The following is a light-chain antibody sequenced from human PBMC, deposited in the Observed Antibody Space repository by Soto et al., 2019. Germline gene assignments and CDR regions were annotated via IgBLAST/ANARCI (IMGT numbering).Light chain of an antibody. Sequence: EIVLTQSPATLSLSPGERATFSCRASQSVSSYLAWYQQKPGQAPRLLIYDASNRATGIPARFSGSGSGTDFTLTLSSLEPEDFAVYYCQQRSNWPPLTFGGGTKVEIK. CDR2: DAS. V-gene: IGKV3-11*01. CDR1: QSVSSY. CDR3: QQRSNWPPLT. J-gene: IGKJ4*01.